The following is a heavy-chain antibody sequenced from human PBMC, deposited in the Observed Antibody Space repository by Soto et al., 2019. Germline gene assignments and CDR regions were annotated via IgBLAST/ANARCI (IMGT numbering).Heavy chain of an antibody. Sequence: PSESLSLTCTVSCGSISSYYWSWIRQPPGNGLDWIGYIYYSGFTNXXPSLKSRXXISLDRSKSHXSLRLXSGTAADTAGYYCARLGEYYQSVDPWAPGTLVTVSS. V-gene: IGHV4-59*08. CDR3: ARLGEYYQSVDP. CDR1: CGSISSYY. D-gene: IGHD2-2*01. J-gene: IGHJ5*02. CDR2: IYYSGFT.